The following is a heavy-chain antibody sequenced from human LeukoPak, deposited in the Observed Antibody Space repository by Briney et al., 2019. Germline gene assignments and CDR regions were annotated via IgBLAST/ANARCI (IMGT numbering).Heavy chain of an antibody. Sequence: PGGSLRLSCAASGFTFSSYAMSWVRQAPGKGLEWVSAISGSGGSTYYADSVKGRFTISRDNSKNTLYLQMNSLRAEDTAVYYCAKDHGSSWYGGYFDYWGQGTLVTVSS. CDR2: ISGSGGST. CDR3: AKDHGSSWYGGYFDY. D-gene: IGHD6-13*01. V-gene: IGHV3-23*01. CDR1: GFTFSSYA. J-gene: IGHJ4*02.